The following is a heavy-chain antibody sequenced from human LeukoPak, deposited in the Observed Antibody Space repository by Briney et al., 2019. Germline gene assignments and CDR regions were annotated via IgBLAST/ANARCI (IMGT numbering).Heavy chain of an antibody. J-gene: IGHJ4*02. Sequence: GESLKISCKGSGYSFTDYWIGWVRQMPGKGLEWMGIIYPGDSDTRYSPTFQGQVTISADKSISSAYLQWSSLKTSDTAVYYCARLRDGYNRPFDYWGQGTLVTVSS. D-gene: IGHD5-24*01. CDR3: ARLRDGYNRPFDY. CDR2: IYPGDSDT. CDR1: GYSFTDYW. V-gene: IGHV5-51*01.